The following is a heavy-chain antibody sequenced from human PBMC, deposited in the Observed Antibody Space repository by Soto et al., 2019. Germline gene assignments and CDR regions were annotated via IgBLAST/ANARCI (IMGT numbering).Heavy chain of an antibody. D-gene: IGHD2-8*01. J-gene: IGHJ4*02. CDR3: ARDRRNFGVPFDT. V-gene: IGHV4-4*02. Sequence: QVQLQESGPGLVKPSGTLSLTCDVFGASITSSNWWSWVRPSPGGGLEWIGEVFHGGSTTYNPSLKSRVTVSVDKSKNQFSLILTSLTAADAAVYYFARDRRNFGVPFDTWCQGIRVTVSS. CDR2: VFHGGST. CDR1: GASITSSNW.